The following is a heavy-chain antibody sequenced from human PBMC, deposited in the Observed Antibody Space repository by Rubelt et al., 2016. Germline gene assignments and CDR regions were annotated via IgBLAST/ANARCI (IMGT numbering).Heavy chain of an antibody. Sequence: TNYAQKFQGRVTITRDTPTSTAYMELSSLRSEDTAVYYCATDSTVVKLYYYYGMDVWGQGTTVTVSS. V-gene: IGHV1-46*01. CDR2: T. CDR3: ATDSTVVKLYYYYGMDV. D-gene: IGHD4-23*01. J-gene: IGHJ6*02.